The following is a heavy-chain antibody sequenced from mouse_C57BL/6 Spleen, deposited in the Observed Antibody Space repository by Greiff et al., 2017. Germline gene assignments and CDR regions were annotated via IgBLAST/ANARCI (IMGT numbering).Heavy chain of an antibody. J-gene: IGHJ2*01. CDR3: ARYQTAQAAYFDY. CDR2: IDPSDSYI. D-gene: IGHD3-2*02. CDR1: GYTFTSYW. V-gene: IGHV1-50*01. Sequence: QVQLQQPGAELVKPGASVKLSCKASGYTFTSYWMQWVKQRPGQGLEWIGEIDPSDSYINYNQKFKGKATLTVDTSSSTAYMQLSSLTSEDSAVYYCARYQTAQAAYFDYWGQGTTLTVSS.